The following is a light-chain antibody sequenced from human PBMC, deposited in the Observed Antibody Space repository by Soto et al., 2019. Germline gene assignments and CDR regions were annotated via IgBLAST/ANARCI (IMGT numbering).Light chain of an antibody. CDR2: AAS. CDR3: HQSLSSPYS. Sequence: EIVLTQSPGTLSLSAGERATLSCRASQSVGSSLSWYQHKPGKAPRLLIYAASNLQRGVPSRFSGRGSGTDFTLTINSLEPEDFASYYCHQSLSSPYSFGPGTKVDIK. V-gene: IGKV3-11*01. CDR1: QSVGSS. J-gene: IGKJ2*03.